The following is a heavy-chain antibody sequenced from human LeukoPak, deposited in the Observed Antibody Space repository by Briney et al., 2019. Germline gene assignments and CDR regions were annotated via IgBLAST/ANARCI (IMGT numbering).Heavy chain of an antibody. V-gene: IGHV3-7*04. J-gene: IGHJ3*02. Sequence: GGALRLSCAASGFTFRSYRMNWVRQAPGKGLEWGASINEGERERYYVDSVKGRFTISRDNAKNSLYLQMNGLRAEDTAVYYCARGDNSSFDIWGQGTMVTVSS. CDR2: INEGERER. D-gene: IGHD3-22*01. CDR1: GFTFRSYR. CDR3: ARGDNSSFDI.